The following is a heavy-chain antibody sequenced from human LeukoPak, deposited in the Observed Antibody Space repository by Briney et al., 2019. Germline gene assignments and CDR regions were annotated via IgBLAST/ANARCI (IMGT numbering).Heavy chain of an antibody. CDR1: GFTFSSYG. Sequence: GGSLRLSCAASGFTFSSYGMHWVRQAPGKGLEWVSVISHDGSNIYYADSVKGRFTISRDNSKNTLYLQMNSLRAEDTAVYYCARASSSWYDYWGQGTLVTVSS. CDR3: ARASSSWYDY. J-gene: IGHJ4*02. CDR2: ISHDGSNI. V-gene: IGHV3-30*03. D-gene: IGHD6-13*01.